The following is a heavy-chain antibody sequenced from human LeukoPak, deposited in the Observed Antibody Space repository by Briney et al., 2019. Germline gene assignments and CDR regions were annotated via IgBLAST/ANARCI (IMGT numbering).Heavy chain of an antibody. D-gene: IGHD2/OR15-2a*01. Sequence: PGGSLRLSCGASGITFSSYSMNWVRQAPGKGLEWVSYISSSGRTKYYADSVKGRFTISRDNARNSLYLQMNSLRAEDTAVYFCARGGLSIMGYWGQGTLVTVSS. J-gene: IGHJ4*02. CDR1: GITFSSYS. CDR2: ISSSGRTK. V-gene: IGHV3-48*01. CDR3: ARGGLSIMGY.